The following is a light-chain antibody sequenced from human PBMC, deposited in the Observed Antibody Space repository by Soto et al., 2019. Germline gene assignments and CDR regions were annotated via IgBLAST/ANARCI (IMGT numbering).Light chain of an antibody. J-gene: IGKJ4*01. V-gene: IGKV1-9*01. CDR1: EGISSY. CDR3: LQLKRYPLT. CDR2: TAS. Sequence: IRLTQSPSSLSASVGDRVAITCRASEGISSYLAWYQEKPGKVPKLLIDTASTLQNGVPSRFSGSGSGTDFTLTISSLQPEDFATYYCLQLKRYPLTFGGGTRVEIK.